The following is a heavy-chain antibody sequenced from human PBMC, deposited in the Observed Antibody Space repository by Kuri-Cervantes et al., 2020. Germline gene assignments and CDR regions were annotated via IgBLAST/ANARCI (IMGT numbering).Heavy chain of an antibody. J-gene: IGHJ6*02. D-gene: IGHD3-10*01. V-gene: IGHV3-30*03. Sequence: GESLKTSCAASGFTFSSYGMHWVRQAPGKGLEWVAVISYDGSNKYYADPVKGRFTISRDNSKNTLYLQMNSLRAEDTAVYYCARTPTWFGELLYLNYYYGMDVWGQGTTVTVSS. CDR1: GFTFSSYG. CDR2: ISYDGSNK. CDR3: ARTPTWFGELLYLNYYYGMDV.